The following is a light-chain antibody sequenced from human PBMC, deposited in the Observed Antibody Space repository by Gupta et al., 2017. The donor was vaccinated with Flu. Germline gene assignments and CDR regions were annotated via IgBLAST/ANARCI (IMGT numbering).Light chain of an antibody. Sequence: GQSVAIACTGTSGGVGGYDYVSVYQQHPRHAPKLIIYDVNTGPSAVPDRFTGSNSGNTASLTFAGLQAEDEDDYHCNSNGASRFFGGGTRLTVL. V-gene: IGLV2-11*01. J-gene: IGLJ2*01. CDR3: NSNGASRF. CDR1: SGGVGGYDY. CDR2: DVN.